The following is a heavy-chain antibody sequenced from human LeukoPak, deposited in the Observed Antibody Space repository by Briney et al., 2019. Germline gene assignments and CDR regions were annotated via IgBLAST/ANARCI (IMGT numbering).Heavy chain of an antibody. Sequence: SLRLSCAASGFTFSSYWMHWVRQAPGKGLEWVSGISWNSGSIGYADSVKGRFTISRDNAKNSLYLQMNSLRAEDMALYYCAKGYFSWSIMSPVDYWGQGTLVTVSS. J-gene: IGHJ4*02. CDR1: GFTFSSYW. CDR3: AKGYFSWSIMSPVDY. D-gene: IGHD3-10*01. V-gene: IGHV3-9*03. CDR2: ISWNSGSI.